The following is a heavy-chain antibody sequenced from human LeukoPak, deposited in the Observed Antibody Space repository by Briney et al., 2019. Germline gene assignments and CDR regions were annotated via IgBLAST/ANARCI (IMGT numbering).Heavy chain of an antibody. D-gene: IGHD3-10*01. J-gene: IGHJ6*02. V-gene: IGHV4-59*06. CDR2: IYYSGST. CDR1: GGSISPYY. CDR3: ARDPNYYGSGTSYYYGMDV. Sequence: SETLSLTCTVSGGSISPYYWSWIRQPPGKGLEWIGYIYYSGSTYYNPSLKSRVTISVDTSKNQFSLKLSSVTAADTAVYYCARDPNYYGSGTSYYYGMDVWGQGTTVTVSS.